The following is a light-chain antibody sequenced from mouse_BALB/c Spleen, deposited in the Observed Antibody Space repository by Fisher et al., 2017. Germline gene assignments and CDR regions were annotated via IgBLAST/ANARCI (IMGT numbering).Light chain of an antibody. V-gene: IGKV4-59*01. CDR3: QQWSSYPPT. Sequence: IVLTQTPAIMSASPGEKVTMSCRASSSVNYMYWYQQKSSTSPKLWIYDTSNLASGVPVRFSGSGSGTSYSLTISSMEAEDAATYYCQQWSSYPPTFGSGTKLEIK. CDR2: DTS. J-gene: IGKJ4*01. CDR1: SSVNY.